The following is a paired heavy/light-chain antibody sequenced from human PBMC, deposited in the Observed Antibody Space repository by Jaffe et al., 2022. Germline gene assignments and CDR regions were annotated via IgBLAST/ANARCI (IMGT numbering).Light chain of an antibody. J-gene: IGLJ3*02. CDR1: SSDVGAYNY. CDR2: DVS. CDR3: SSYTSSRSRV. V-gene: IGLV2-14*03. Sequence: QSVVTQPASVSGSPGQSITISCTGTSSDVGAYNYVSWYQQHPGKAPKLMIYDVSNRPSGVSNRFSGSKSGNTASLTISGLQAEDEAEYFCSSYTSSRSRVFGGGTKLTVL.
Heavy chain of an antibody. J-gene: IGHJ4*02. CDR3: THTGNSNIGIYFDY. CDR1: GFSLSTNGVG. Sequence: QITLKESGPTLVKPTQTLTLTCTFSGFSLSTNGVGVGWIRQPPGKALEWLALIYWDDDKRHSPSLKSRLTITKDTSKNQVVLTMTNMDPVDTATYYCTHTGNSNIGIYFDYWGQGTLVTVSS. CDR2: IYWDDDK. D-gene: IGHD1-26*01. V-gene: IGHV2-5*02.